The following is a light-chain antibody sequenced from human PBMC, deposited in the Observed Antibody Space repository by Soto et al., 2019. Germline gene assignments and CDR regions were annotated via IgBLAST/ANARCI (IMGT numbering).Light chain of an antibody. V-gene: IGKV3-15*01. CDR3: QQYNKWPLT. Sequence: EVVMTQSPAILSVSPGESATLSCRASQSVSSNVAWYQQKGGHSPRLLIYAASIRATGVPARLSGSGSGTEFTLTISSLQSEDFAVYYCQQYNKWPLTFGQGTKVDI. CDR2: AAS. CDR1: QSVSSN. J-gene: IGKJ1*01.